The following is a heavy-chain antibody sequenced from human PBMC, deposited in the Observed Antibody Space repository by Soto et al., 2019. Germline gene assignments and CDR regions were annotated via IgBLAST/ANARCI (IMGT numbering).Heavy chain of an antibody. D-gene: IGHD3-9*01. J-gene: IGHJ4*02. CDR2: ISGSGGST. CDR1: GFTFSSYA. V-gene: IGHV3-23*01. CDR3: AKDLTGYDKGWYYFDY. Sequence: SLRLSCAASGFTFSSYAMSWVRQAPGKGLEWVSAISGSGGSTYYADSVKGRFTISRDNSKNTLYLQMNSLRAEDTAVYYCAKDLTGYDKGWYYFDYWGQGTLVTVSS.